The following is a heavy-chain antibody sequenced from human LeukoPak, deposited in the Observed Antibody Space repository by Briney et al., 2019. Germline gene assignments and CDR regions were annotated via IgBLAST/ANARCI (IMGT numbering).Heavy chain of an antibody. CDR3: ARRVGYCSSTSCLGYNWFDP. J-gene: IGHJ5*02. V-gene: IGHV4-39*01. D-gene: IGHD2-2*01. CDR1: GGSISSTSYY. CDR2: IYYSGST. Sequence: SETLSLTCTVSGGSISSTSYYWGWIRQPPGKGLQWIGSIYYSGSTYYNPSLNSRVTISADTSKNQFSLKLSSVTAADTAVYYCARRVGYCSSTSCLGYNWFDPWGQGTLVTVSS.